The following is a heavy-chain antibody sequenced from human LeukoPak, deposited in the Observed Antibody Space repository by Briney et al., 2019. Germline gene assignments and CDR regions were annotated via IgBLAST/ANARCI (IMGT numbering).Heavy chain of an antibody. Sequence: ASVKVSCKASGYTFTSYAMNWVRQAPGQGLEWMGWINTNTGNPTYAQGFTGRFVFSLDTSVSTAYLQISSLKAEDTAVYYCARDFTLRLGELFSGYYYYYYMDVWGKGTMVTVSS. CDR3: ARDFTLRLGELFSGYYYYYYMDV. D-gene: IGHD3-16*01. CDR2: INTNTGNP. V-gene: IGHV7-4-1*02. J-gene: IGHJ6*03. CDR1: GYTFTSYA.